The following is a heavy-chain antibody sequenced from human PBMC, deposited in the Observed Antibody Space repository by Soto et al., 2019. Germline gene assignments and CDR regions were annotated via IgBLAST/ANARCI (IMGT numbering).Heavy chain of an antibody. J-gene: IGHJ6*02. CDR2: IYYSGST. D-gene: IGHD3-3*01. CDR1: GFSISSGGYY. CDR3: ASSEYYDFWSGYYVYYDMDV. Sequence: SETLSLTCTVSGFSISSGGYYWIWIRQHPGKGLEWIGYIYYSGSTYYNPSLKSRVTISVDTSKNQFSLKLSSVTAADTAVYYCASSEYYDFWSGYYVYYDMDVWGQGTTVTVSS. V-gene: IGHV4-31*03.